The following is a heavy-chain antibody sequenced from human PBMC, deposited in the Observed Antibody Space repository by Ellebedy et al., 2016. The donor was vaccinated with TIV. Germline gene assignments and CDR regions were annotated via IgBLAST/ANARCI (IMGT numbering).Heavy chain of an antibody. D-gene: IGHD5-24*01. V-gene: IGHV5-51*01. CDR1: GYSFTSYW. CDR3: ARGSDGNNPTGQFDY. CDR2: IYPGDSDT. J-gene: IGHJ4*02. Sequence: WESLKISCKGSGYSFTSYWIGSVRQLPGKGLEWMGIIYPGDSDTSYSTSFQGQVTISAVKSIRTAYLQWRSLKASDTAMYYCARGSDGNNPTGQFDYWGQGTLVTVSS.